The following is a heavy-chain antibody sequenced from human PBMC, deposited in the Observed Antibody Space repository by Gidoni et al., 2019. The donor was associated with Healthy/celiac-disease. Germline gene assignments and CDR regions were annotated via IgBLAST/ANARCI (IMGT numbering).Heavy chain of an antibody. V-gene: IGHV3-30-3*01. CDR2: ISYDGSNK. CDR1: GFTFCSYS. Sequence: QVQLVESGGGVVQPGRSLRLSCAASGFTFCSYSMHRVRQAPGKGLEWWAVISYDGSNKYYADSVKGRFTISRDNSKNTLYLQMNSLRAEDTAVYYCARGPARLGLLWFGELSIWGQGTLVTVSS. CDR3: ARGPARLGLLWFGELSI. D-gene: IGHD3-10*01. J-gene: IGHJ4*02.